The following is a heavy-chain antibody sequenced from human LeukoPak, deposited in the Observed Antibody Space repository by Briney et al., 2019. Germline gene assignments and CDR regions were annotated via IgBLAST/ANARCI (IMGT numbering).Heavy chain of an antibody. V-gene: IGHV1-8*03. CDR1: GYTFTSYD. D-gene: IGHD3-9*01. CDR3: AREGYDILTGLAHPGNYYYYMDV. Sequence: ASVKVSCKASGYTFTSYDINWVRQATGQGLEWMGWMNPNSGNTGYAQKFQGRVTITRNTSISTAYMELSSLRSDDTAVYYCAREGYDILTGLAHPGNYYYYMDVWGKGTTVTISS. J-gene: IGHJ6*03. CDR2: MNPNSGNT.